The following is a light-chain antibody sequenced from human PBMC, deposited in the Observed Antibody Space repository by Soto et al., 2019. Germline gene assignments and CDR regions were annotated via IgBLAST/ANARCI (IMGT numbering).Light chain of an antibody. V-gene: IGKV1-5*03. CDR1: ENIVNW. CDR2: KAS. CDR3: QQYNNNWT. J-gene: IGKJ1*01. Sequence: DIQMTQSPSTLSASVGDRVTITCRASENIVNWLAWYQQKPGKAPKLLIYKASNLESGVPSRFSGSGSGTEFTLTISSLQPDDFATYYCQQYNNNWTFGQGTKVEIK.